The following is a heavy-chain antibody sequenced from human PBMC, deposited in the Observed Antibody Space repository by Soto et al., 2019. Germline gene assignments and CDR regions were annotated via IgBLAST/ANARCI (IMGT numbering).Heavy chain of an antibody. D-gene: IGHD3-3*01. CDR2: IYYSGSP. CDR1: GGSVSSGSYY. V-gene: IGHV4-61*01. Sequence: ETLSLTCTVSGGSVSSGSYYWSWIRQPPGKGLEWIGYIYYSGSPNYNPSLKSRVTISVDTSKNQFSLKLSSVTAADTAVYYCARLVFGVVTLYYFDYWGQGTLVTV. J-gene: IGHJ4*02. CDR3: ARLVFGVVTLYYFDY.